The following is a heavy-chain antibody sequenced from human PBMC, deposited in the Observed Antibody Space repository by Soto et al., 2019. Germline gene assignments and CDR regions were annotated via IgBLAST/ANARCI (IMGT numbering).Heavy chain of an antibody. CDR3: AREGLVFVPTTVNSDYYYCAMDV. Sequence: QVQLVQSGAEVKKPGSSVKVSCKASGDTFSTYTITWMRQAPGQGLEWMGGIIPRSATSKYAQKFQGRVTITADEATSTVYMELSTLRPDDTAVYYCAREGLVFVPTTVNSDYYYCAMDVWGQGTTVTVSS. J-gene: IGHJ6*02. CDR1: GDTFSTYT. V-gene: IGHV1-69*12. D-gene: IGHD3-16*02. CDR2: IIPRSATS.